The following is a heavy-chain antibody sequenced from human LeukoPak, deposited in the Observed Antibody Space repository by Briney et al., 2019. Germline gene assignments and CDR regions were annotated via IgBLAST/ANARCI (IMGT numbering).Heavy chain of an antibody. D-gene: IGHD3-3*01. V-gene: IGHV3-11*04. Sequence: GGSLRLSCAASGFTFSDYYMSWIRQAPGKGLEWVSYISSSGSTIYYADSVKGRFTISRDNAKNSLYLQMNSLRAEDTAVYYCARDDRNPGKFLAAVNWFDPWGQGTLVTVSS. J-gene: IGHJ5*02. CDR3: ARDDRNPGKFLAAVNWFDP. CDR1: GFTFSDYY. CDR2: ISSSGSTI.